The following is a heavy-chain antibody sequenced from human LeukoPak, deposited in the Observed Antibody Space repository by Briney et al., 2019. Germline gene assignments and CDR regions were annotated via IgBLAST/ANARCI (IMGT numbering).Heavy chain of an antibody. V-gene: IGHV4-61*09. J-gene: IGHJ5*02. CDR2: INHSGST. D-gene: IGHD2-15*01. CDR1: GGSISSGSYY. Sequence: SQTLSLTCTVSGGSISSGSYYWSWIRQPAGKGLEWIGEINHSGSTNYNPSLKSRVTISVDTSKNQFSLKLSSVTAADTAVYYCARYCSGGSCYPGTSNWFDPWGQGTLVTVSS. CDR3: ARYCSGGSCYPGTSNWFDP.